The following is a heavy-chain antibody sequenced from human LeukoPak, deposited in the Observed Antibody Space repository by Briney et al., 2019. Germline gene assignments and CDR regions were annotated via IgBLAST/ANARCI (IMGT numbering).Heavy chain of an antibody. CDR3: AKEELGFYSD. Sequence: QPGRSLRLSCAASTFTFSSYGMHWVRQAPGKGLEWVAVISYDGSNKYYADSVKGRFTISRDNSKNTLYLQMNSLRAEDTAVYYCAKEELGFYSDWGQGTLVTVSS. CDR2: ISYDGSNK. D-gene: IGHD1-26*01. V-gene: IGHV3-30*18. J-gene: IGHJ4*02. CDR1: TFTFSSYG.